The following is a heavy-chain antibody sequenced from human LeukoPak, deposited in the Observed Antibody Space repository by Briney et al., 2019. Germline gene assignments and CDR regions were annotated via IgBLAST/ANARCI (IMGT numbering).Heavy chain of an antibody. J-gene: IGHJ4*02. Sequence: GGSLRLSCAASGFTFSSYWMHWVRHAPGKGLVWVSRINGDGNTINYADSVRGRFTISRDSSKNTLYLQMNSLRAEDTAVYYCASGGRYSGSYSVVDYWGQGTLVTVSS. CDR1: GFTFSSYW. V-gene: IGHV3-74*01. D-gene: IGHD1-26*01. CDR3: ASGGRYSGSYSVVDY. CDR2: INGDGNTI.